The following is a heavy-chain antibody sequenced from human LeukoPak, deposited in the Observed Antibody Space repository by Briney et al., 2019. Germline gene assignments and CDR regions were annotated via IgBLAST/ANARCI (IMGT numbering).Heavy chain of an antibody. CDR1: GYTFTGYY. J-gene: IGHJ4*02. CDR2: INPNSGGT. V-gene: IGHV1-2*02. Sequence: ASVKVSCKASGYTFTGYYMHWVRQAPGQGLEGMGWINPNSGGTNYAQKFQGRVTMTRDTSISTAYMELSRLRSDDTAVYYCASPLAGYCSSTSCPDYWGQGTLVTVSS. D-gene: IGHD2-2*01. CDR3: ASPLAGYCSSTSCPDY.